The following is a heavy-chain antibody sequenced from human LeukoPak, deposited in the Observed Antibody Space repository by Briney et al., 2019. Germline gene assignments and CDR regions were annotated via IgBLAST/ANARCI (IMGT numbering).Heavy chain of an antibody. CDR2: IHYSGNT. J-gene: IGHJ3*02. CDR1: GGSVSGYY. V-gene: IGHV4-30-4*08. Sequence: SETLSLTCAVYGGSVSGYYWNWIRQPPGKGLEWIGYIHYSGNTYYNPSLKSRVSISVDTSKNQFSLKVNSVTAADTAMYFCARVNFSWSSMAFDIWGQGTMVTVSS. D-gene: IGHD6-13*01. CDR3: ARVNFSWSSMAFDI.